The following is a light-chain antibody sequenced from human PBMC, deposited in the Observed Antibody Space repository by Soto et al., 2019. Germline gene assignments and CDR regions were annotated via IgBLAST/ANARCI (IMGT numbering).Light chain of an antibody. CDR3: ETWDSNTHTV. J-gene: IGLJ3*02. CDR1: SGNSSYI. CDR2: LEGSGSY. Sequence: QSVLTQSSSASTSLGSSVKLTCTLSSGNSSYIIAWHQQQPGKAPRYLMKLEGSGSYNKGSGVPDRFSGSSSGADRYLTISNLQFEDEADYYCETWDSNTHTVFGGGTKLTV. V-gene: IGLV4-60*02.